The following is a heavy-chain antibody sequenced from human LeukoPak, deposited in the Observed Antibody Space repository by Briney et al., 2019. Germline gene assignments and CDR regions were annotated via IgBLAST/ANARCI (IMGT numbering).Heavy chain of an antibody. D-gene: IGHD2-2*01. V-gene: IGHV4-4*02. CDR1: GGSISSSNW. CDR3: ARIVVVPAAPLAAFDY. CDR2: IYHSGST. Sequence: SGTLSLTCAVSGGSISSSNWWSWVRQPPGKGLEWIGEIYHSGSTNYNPSLKSRVTISVDKSKNQFSLKLSSVTAADTAVYYCARIVVVPAAPLAAFDYWGQGTLDTVSS. J-gene: IGHJ4*02.